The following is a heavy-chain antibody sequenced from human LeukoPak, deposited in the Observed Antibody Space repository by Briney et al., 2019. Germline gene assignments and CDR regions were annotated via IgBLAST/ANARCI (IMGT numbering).Heavy chain of an antibody. CDR1: GFTFSNYG. Sequence: PGGSLRLPCAASGFTFSNYGMNWVRQAPGRGLEWVSYISSTSSVINYADSVKGRFTISRDNAKSSLYLQANSLRDEDTAVYYCARGGAARPDYWGQGTVVTVSS. V-gene: IGHV3-48*02. CDR2: ISSTSSVI. CDR3: ARGGAARPDY. D-gene: IGHD6-6*01. J-gene: IGHJ4*02.